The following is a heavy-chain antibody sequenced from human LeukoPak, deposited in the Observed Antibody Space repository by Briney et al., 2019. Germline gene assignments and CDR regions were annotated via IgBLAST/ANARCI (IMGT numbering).Heavy chain of an antibody. CDR2: ISGSGGST. J-gene: IGHJ4*02. Sequence: PGGSLRLSCAASGFTFSSYAMSWVRQAPGKGLEWVSAISGSGGSTYYADSVKGRFTISRDNSKNTLYLQMNSLRAEDTAVCYCAKTDIVVVPAAMRGYYFDYWGQGTLVTVSS. CDR3: AKTDIVVVPAAMRGYYFDY. CDR1: GFTFSSYA. V-gene: IGHV3-23*01. D-gene: IGHD2-2*01.